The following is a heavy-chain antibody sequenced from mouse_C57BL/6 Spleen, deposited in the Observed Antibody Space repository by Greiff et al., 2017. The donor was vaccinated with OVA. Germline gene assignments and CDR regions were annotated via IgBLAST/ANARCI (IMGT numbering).Heavy chain of an antibody. J-gene: IGHJ3*01. D-gene: IGHD1-2*01. CDR2: IDPNSGGT. V-gene: IGHV1-72*01. CDR1: GYTFTSYW. Sequence: VQLQQSGAELVKPGASVKLSCKASGYTFTSYWMHWVKQRPGRGLEWIGRIDPNSGGTKYNEKFKSKATLTVDKPSSTAYMQLSSLTSEDSAVYYCASSYGPRWAWVAYWGQGTLVTVSA. CDR3: ASSYGPRWAWVAY.